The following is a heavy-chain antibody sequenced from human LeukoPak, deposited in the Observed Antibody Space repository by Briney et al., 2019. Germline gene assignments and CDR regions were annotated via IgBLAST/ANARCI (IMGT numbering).Heavy chain of an antibody. Sequence: GASVTVSCTASGYTFTHPYIQRVRQAPGQGREWMGWINPNSGGTSFEQKFQGRVTMTRDPSISTAYMELSSRRSDDTAVYYCARGGRYWSSATCYDDYWGQGTLVTVSS. V-gene: IGHV1-2*02. D-gene: IGHD2-2*01. CDR3: ARGGRYWSSATCYDDY. CDR2: INPNSGGT. J-gene: IGHJ4*02. CDR1: GYTFTHPY.